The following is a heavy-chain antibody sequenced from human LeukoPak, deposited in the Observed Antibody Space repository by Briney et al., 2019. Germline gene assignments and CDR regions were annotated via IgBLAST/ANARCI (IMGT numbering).Heavy chain of an antibody. D-gene: IGHD3-10*01. J-gene: IGHJ3*02. V-gene: IGHV3-23*01. CDR3: AKDRTPYSRSGGYYLGAFDI. CDR1: GFTFSSYG. Sequence: TGGSLRLSCAASGFTFSSYGMSWVRQAPGKGLEWVSAIRGSGDTTYYADSVKGRFTISRDNSKNTLYLRMNSLRAEDTAVYYCAKDRTPYSRSGGYYLGAFDIWGHGTLVTVSS. CDR2: IRGSGDTT.